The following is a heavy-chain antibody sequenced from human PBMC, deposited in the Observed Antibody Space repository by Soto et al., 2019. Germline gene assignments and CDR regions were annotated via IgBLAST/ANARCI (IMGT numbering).Heavy chain of an antibody. Sequence: KPSETLSLTCTVSGASISGFYWSWIWKSAGKGLEWIGRIYATGTTDYNPSLKSRVMMSVDTSKKQFSLKLRSVTAADTAVYYCVRDGTKNLRDWFDPWGQGISVTVSS. J-gene: IGHJ5*02. CDR2: IYATGTT. CDR1: GASISGFY. V-gene: IGHV4-4*07. D-gene: IGHD1-1*01. CDR3: VRDGTKNLRDWFDP.